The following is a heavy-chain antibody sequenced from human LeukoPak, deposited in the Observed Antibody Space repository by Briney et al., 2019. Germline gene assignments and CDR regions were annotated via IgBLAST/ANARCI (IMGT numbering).Heavy chain of an antibody. D-gene: IGHD6-13*01. CDR1: GYTFTSYG. J-gene: IGHJ6*02. Sequence: ASVKVSCKASGYTFTSYGISWVRQAPGQGLEWMGWISAYNGNTNYAQKLQGRVTMTTDTSTSTAYMELRSLRSDDTAVYCCARDRPAGYSSSWYYYYGMDVWGQGTTVTVSS. V-gene: IGHV1-18*01. CDR3: ARDRPAGYSSSWYYYYGMDV. CDR2: ISAYNGNT.